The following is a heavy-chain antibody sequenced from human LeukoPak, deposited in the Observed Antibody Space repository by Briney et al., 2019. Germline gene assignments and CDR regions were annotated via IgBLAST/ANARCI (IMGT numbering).Heavy chain of an antibody. J-gene: IGHJ6*02. D-gene: IGHD5-24*01. CDR1: GYTFTSCD. CDR3: TSHLEAPV. V-gene: IGHV1-8*01. Sequence: ASVKVSCKGSGYTFTSCDINWARQATAQGLDGMGWMNPNSGNNGYAHKFQGRGTMTRNTSISTAYMELSSLRSEDTAVYYGTSHLEAPVWGQGTPVTVSS. CDR2: MNPNSGNN.